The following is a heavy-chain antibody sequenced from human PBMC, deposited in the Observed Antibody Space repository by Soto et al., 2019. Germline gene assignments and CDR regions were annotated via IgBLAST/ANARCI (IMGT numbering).Heavy chain of an antibody. CDR2: ISSSSSTI. D-gene: IGHD3-10*01. V-gene: IGHV3-48*04. Sequence: PGGSLRLSCAASGFTFSSYSMNWVRQAPGKGLEWVSYISSSSSTIYYADSVKGRFTISRDNAKNSLYLQMNSLRAEDSAVYYCARVPYYGSGSYMLDYYGMDVWGQGTTVTVSS. J-gene: IGHJ6*02. CDR3: ARVPYYGSGSYMLDYYGMDV. CDR1: GFTFSSYS.